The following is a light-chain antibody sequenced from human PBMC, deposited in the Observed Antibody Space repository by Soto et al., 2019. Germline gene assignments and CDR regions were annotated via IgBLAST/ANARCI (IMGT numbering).Light chain of an antibody. CDR3: QPYGSAPQT. V-gene: IGKV3-20*01. Sequence: EIVLTQSPGTLSLSPGERATLSCRASQSVSSSYLAWYQQKPGQAPRLLIYDASSRATGIPDRFSGSGSGTDFTLTISRLEPEGFAVYYCQPYGSAPQTFGQGTKVEIK. J-gene: IGKJ1*01. CDR2: DAS. CDR1: QSVSSSY.